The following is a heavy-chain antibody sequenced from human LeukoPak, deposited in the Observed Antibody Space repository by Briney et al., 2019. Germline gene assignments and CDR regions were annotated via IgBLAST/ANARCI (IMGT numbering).Heavy chain of an antibody. V-gene: IGHV1-69*06. CDR2: IIPIFGTA. D-gene: IGHD3-10*01. CDR1: GGTFSSYA. Sequence: AASVKVSCKASGGTFSSYAISWVRQAPGQGLEWMGGIIPIFGTANYAQKFQGRVTITADKSTSTAYMELSSLRSEDTAVYYCARARDQITMVRGVIITGAFDIWGQGTMATVSS. J-gene: IGHJ3*02. CDR3: ARARDQITMVRGVIITGAFDI.